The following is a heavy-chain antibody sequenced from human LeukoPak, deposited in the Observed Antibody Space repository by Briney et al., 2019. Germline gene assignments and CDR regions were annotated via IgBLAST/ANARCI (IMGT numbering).Heavy chain of an antibody. D-gene: IGHD6-19*01. CDR2: ISWNSVYI. CDR3: AKGNSSDWSNRPPDY. Sequence: GGSLRLSCAASGFTFDVYAMHWVRQAPGKGLEWVSCISWNSVYIGYADYVKGRFTISRDNAKNSLYLQMNSLRAEDTALYYCAKGNSSDWSNRPPDYWGQGALVTVSS. CDR1: GFTFDVYA. J-gene: IGHJ4*02. V-gene: IGHV3-9*01.